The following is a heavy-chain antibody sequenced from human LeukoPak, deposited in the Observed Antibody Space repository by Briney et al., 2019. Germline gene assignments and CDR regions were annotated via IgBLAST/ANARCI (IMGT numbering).Heavy chain of an antibody. CDR1: GFTFSSYA. Sequence: GGSLRLSCATSGFTFSSYAMSWVRQAPGKGLEWVSTITGGGSTTYYADSVKGRFTISRDNSKNTLYLQMNSLRAEDTALYYCARESPVAATGRSWFDSWGQGTLVTVSS. CDR3: ARESPVAATGRSWFDS. D-gene: IGHD6-13*01. CDR2: ITGGGSTT. J-gene: IGHJ5*01. V-gene: IGHV3-23*01.